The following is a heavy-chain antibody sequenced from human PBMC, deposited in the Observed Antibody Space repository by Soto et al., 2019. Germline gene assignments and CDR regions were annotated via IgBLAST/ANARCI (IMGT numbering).Heavy chain of an antibody. V-gene: IGHV2-5*01. CDR1: GFSLSTSGVG. D-gene: IGHD3-9*01. CDR2: IYWNDDK. J-gene: IGHJ4*02. CDR3: AHRQCYDILTGHGGFDY. Sequence: GSGPTLVNPTQTLTLTCTFSGFSLSTSGVGVGWIRQPPGKALEWLALIYWNDDKRYSPSLKSRLTITKDTSKNQVVLTMTNMDPVDTATYYCAHRQCYDILTGHGGFDYWGQGTLVTVSS.